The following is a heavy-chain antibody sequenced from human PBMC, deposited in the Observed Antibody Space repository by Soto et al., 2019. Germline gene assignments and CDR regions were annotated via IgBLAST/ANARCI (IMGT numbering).Heavy chain of an antibody. D-gene: IGHD6-19*01. CDR1: GDSVSSNSAA. V-gene: IGHV6-1*01. CDR2: TYYKSKWYN. J-gene: IGHJ3*02. CDR3: TRDRWGRGWRGTDSLDI. Sequence: PSQTLSLTCAIPGDSVSSNSAAWNWIRQSPSGGLEWLGRTYYKSKWYNDYAESVKSRITINPDTSKNQFSLQLNSVTPEDTAVYYCTRDRWGRGWRGTDSLDIWGQGTMVTISS.